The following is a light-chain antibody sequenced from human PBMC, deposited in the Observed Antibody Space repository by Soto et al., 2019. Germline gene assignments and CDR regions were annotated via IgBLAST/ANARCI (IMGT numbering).Light chain of an antibody. CDR3: QHYYTVPVT. V-gene: IGKV4-1*01. Sequence: DIVMTQSPDSLAVSLGERATINCKSSQTVLRSSNNKNHLAWYQQKPEQPPKMLISWASTRESGVPDRFSGSGSGTDSTLTISSLQAEDVAVYYCQHYYTVPVTFGQGTRLEIK. J-gene: IGKJ5*01. CDR1: QTVLRSSNNKNH. CDR2: WAS.